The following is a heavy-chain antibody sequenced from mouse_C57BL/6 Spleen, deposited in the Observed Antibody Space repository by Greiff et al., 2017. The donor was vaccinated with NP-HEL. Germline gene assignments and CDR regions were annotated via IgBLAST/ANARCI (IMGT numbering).Heavy chain of an antibody. V-gene: IGHV1-42*01. CDR3: ARRGYDVFDY. CDR2: INPSTGGT. Sequence: VQLQQPGPELVKPGASVKISCKASGYSFTGYYMNWVKQSPEKSLEWIGVINPSTGGTTYNQKFKVKATLTVDKSSSTAYMHLNSLSSVDSAVYDCARRGYDVFDYWGQDTTLTVSS. D-gene: IGHD2-3*01. CDR1: GYSFTGYY. J-gene: IGHJ2*01.